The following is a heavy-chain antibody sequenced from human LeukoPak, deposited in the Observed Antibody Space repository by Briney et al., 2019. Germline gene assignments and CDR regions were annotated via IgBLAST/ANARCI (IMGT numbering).Heavy chain of an antibody. J-gene: IGHJ4*02. D-gene: IGHD2-8*02. V-gene: IGHV3-33*06. CDR3: AKDGTGWGMDFYFDY. Sequence: GGSLRLSCAASGFTFSNYGMHWVRQAPGKGLEWVALVWFDGSNKYYADSVKGRFTISRDNSKNTVYLQMNSLRAEDTAVYYCAKDGTGWGMDFYFDYWGQGTLVTVSS. CDR2: VWFDGSNK. CDR1: GFTFSNYG.